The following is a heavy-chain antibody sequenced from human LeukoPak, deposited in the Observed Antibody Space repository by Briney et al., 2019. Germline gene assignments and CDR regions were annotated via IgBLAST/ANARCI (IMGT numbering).Heavy chain of an antibody. V-gene: IGHV3-74*01. Sequence: GGSLRLSCAGSGFTFSSYWMLWVRQAPGEGLVWVSRISSDGISTNYAASVRGRFTISRDNAKNTLYLQMDSLRAEDTAVYYCAKPGGTTGSMRFYMDVWGKGTTVTVSS. CDR2: ISSDGIST. D-gene: IGHD1-1*01. CDR1: GFTFSSYW. CDR3: AKPGGTTGSMRFYMDV. J-gene: IGHJ6*03.